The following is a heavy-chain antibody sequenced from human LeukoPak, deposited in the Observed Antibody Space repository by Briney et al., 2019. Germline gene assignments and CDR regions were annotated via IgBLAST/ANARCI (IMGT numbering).Heavy chain of an antibody. CDR2: ISYDGSNK. V-gene: IGHV3-30*03. J-gene: IGHJ4*02. CDR1: GFTFSSYS. CDR3: ARVNTAMVTKELHFDY. D-gene: IGHD5-18*01. Sequence: GGSLRLSCAASGFTFSSYSMNWVRQAPGKGLEWVAVISYDGSNKYYADSVKGRFTISRDNSKNTLYLQMNSLRAEDTAVYYCARVNTAMVTKELHFDYWGQGTLVTVSS.